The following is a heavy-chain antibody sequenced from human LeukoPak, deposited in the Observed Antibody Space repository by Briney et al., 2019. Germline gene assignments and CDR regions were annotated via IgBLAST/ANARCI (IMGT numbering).Heavy chain of an antibody. CDR1: GDSISSGGYL. CDR3: ARQYSYGSQYYFDY. D-gene: IGHD5-18*01. CDR2: IYHSGST. J-gene: IGHJ4*02. Sequence: SQTLSLICAVSGDSISSGGYLWSWIRQPPGKGLEWIGYIYHSGSTYYNPSLKSRVTISVDRSKSQFSLKLSSVTAADTAVYYCARQYSYGSQYYFDYWGQGTLVTVSS. V-gene: IGHV4-30-2*01.